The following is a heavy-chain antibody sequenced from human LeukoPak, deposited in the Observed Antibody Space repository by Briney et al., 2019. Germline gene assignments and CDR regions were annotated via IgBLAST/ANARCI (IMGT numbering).Heavy chain of an antibody. CDR2: ISSSGSTI. CDR3: ARDSVITFGGVIMDY. D-gene: IGHD3-16*01. V-gene: IGHV3-48*03. Sequence: PGGSLRLSCAASGFTFSSYEMNWVRQAPGKGLEWVSYISSSGSTIYCADSVKGRFTISRDNAKNSLYLQMNSLRAEDTAVYYCARDSVITFGGVIMDYWGQGTLVTVSS. CDR1: GFTFSSYE. J-gene: IGHJ4*02.